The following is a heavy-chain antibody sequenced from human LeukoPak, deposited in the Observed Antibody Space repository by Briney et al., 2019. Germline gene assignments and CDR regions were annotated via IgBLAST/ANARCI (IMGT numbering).Heavy chain of an antibody. Sequence: GGSLRLSCAASGFTVSSNYMGWVRQAPGKGLEWVSVIYSGGRTYYADSVKGRLTISRDNSKNTMYLQMNSLRAEDTAVYYCARVFVTLTLAFDIWGQGTMVTVSS. CDR3: ARVFVTLTLAFDI. CDR1: GFTVSSNY. D-gene: IGHD3-16*01. V-gene: IGHV3-53*01. J-gene: IGHJ3*02. CDR2: IYSGGRT.